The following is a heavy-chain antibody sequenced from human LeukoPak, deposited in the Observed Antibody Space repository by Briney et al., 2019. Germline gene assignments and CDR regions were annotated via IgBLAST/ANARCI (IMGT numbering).Heavy chain of an antibody. CDR3: ARALYSAAYAPGY. CDR1: GFTFSNFA. J-gene: IGHJ4*02. V-gene: IGHV3-23*01. D-gene: IGHD2-2*01. Sequence: GGSLRLSCAASGFTFSNFAMTWGRQAPGKGLEWVSAVSGSGGSTFYADSVKGRFTISRDNSKNTVYLQMNSLRADDTAVYYCARALYSAAYAPGYWGQGTLATVSS. CDR2: VSGSGGST.